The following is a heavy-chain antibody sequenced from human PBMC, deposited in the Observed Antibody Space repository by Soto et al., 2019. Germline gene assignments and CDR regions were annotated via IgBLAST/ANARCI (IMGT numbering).Heavy chain of an antibody. J-gene: IGHJ6*02. D-gene: IGHD6-19*01. CDR3: VKQRGLVGYGMDV. V-gene: IGHV3-23*01. Sequence: ELQLLESGGDLVQPGGSLRLSCAASGFTFSTYAMSWVRQAPGMGLEWVSAISGSGSSTYYADSVKGRFTISRDNSKNTLYLQMNSLRAEDTAVYYCVKQRGLVGYGMDVWGQGTTVTVSS. CDR1: GFTFSTYA. CDR2: ISGSGSST.